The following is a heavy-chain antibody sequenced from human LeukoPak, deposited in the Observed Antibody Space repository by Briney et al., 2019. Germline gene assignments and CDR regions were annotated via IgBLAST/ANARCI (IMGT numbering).Heavy chain of an antibody. D-gene: IGHD6-19*01. CDR1: GFTFSSYA. Sequence: AVSLRLSCAASGFTFSSYAMHWVRQAPGKGLDWVAVISFDGSVQAHADSVKGQFTISRDNSKTTLYLQMNSLRPEDTAVYYCARDLVAGTPDFFDYWSQGTLVTVS. CDR2: ISFDGSVQ. J-gene: IGHJ4*02. V-gene: IGHV3-30-3*01. CDR3: ARDLVAGTPDFFDY.